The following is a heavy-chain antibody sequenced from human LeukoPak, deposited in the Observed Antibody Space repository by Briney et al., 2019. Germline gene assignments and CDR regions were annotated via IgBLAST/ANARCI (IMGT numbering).Heavy chain of an antibody. CDR3: ARGRSGYDFWSGYYNWFDP. D-gene: IGHD3-3*01. CDR2: INHSGST. J-gene: IGHJ5*02. Sequence: SETLSLTCADYGGSFSGYYWSWIRQPPGKGLEWIGEINHSGSTNYNPSLKSRVTISVDTSKNQFSLKLSSVTAADTAVYYCARGRSGYDFWSGYYNWFDPWGQGTLITVYS. CDR1: GGSFSGYY. V-gene: IGHV4-34*01.